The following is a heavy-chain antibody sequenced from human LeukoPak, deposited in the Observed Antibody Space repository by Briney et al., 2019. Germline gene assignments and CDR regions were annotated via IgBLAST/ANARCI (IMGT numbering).Heavy chain of an antibody. V-gene: IGHV2-5*02. J-gene: IGHJ4*02. CDR3: AHINEVAAMVPFDY. Sequence: SGPRLVNATQTLTLTCTFSWFSLRTSGVGVGWIRQPPGQALEWLAVIYWDDDKRYNPSLISRLTITKDTSKNQVVLKMTKMNAVDTATYYCAHINEVAAMVPFDYWGGGTVVTVSS. D-gene: IGHD5-18*01. CDR1: WFSLRTSGVG. CDR2: IYWDDDK.